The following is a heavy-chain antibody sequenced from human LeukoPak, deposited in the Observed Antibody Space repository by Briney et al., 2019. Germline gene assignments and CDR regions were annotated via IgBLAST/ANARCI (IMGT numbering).Heavy chain of an antibody. D-gene: IGHD1-1*01. Sequence: GGSLRLSCAASGFTFSDYWMHWVRQAPGKGLVWVSCISFDGSTTYADSVKGRFTISGDNAKNSVFLEMSSLRVEDTAVYYCVRDVELWGQGTLVTVSS. J-gene: IGHJ4*02. V-gene: IGHV3-74*01. CDR3: VRDVEL. CDR1: GFTFSDYW. CDR2: ISFDGST.